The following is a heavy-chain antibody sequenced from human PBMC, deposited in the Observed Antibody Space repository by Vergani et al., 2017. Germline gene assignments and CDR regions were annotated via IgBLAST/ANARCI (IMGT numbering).Heavy chain of an antibody. Sequence: QVKLQESGPGLLKPSQTLSLTCTVSGESIRSGSHYWSWIRQPAGQGPEWIGHIHTGGSTDLNPSFKSRVSISVDTSKSQFSLKLNSVTVADTAVYYCARSRPYCTRGSCPAIWGQGTLVTVSS. V-gene: IGHV4-61*02. CDR2: IHTGGST. CDR3: ARSRPYCTRGSCPAI. D-gene: IGHD2-8*01. CDR1: GESIRSGSHY. J-gene: IGHJ4*02.